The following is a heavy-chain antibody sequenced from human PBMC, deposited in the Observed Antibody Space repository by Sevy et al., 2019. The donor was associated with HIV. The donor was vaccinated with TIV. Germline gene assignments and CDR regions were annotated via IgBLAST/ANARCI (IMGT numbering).Heavy chain of an antibody. V-gene: IGHV1-2*02. CDR3: ARGASVLLWFGEGQDFDY. CDR2: INPNSGGT. Sequence: ASVKVSCKASGYTFTGYYMHWVRQAPGQGLEWMGWINPNSGGTNYAQKFQGRVTMTRDTSISTAYMELSRLRSDDTAVYYCARGASVLLWFGEGQDFDYWGLGTLVTVSS. D-gene: IGHD3-10*01. CDR1: GYTFTGYY. J-gene: IGHJ4*02.